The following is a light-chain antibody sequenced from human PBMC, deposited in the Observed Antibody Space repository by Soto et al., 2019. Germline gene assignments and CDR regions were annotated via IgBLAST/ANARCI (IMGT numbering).Light chain of an antibody. V-gene: IGKV2-28*01. CDR1: QSLLLSDAYNY. CDR3: MQSLQTPRT. Sequence: DIVVTQSPLSLPVTPGEPASISCRSSQSLLLSDAYNYLDWYLQKPGQSPQLLIYLGSTRASGVRDRFSGSGSGTDFTLKISRVEAEDVGVYYCMQSLQTPRTFGQGTKLEIK. CDR2: LGS. J-gene: IGKJ2*01.